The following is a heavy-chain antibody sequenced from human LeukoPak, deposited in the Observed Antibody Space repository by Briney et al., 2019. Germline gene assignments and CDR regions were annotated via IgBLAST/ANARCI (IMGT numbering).Heavy chain of an antibody. V-gene: IGHV4-31*03. D-gene: IGHD3-16*01. CDR2: IYYSGST. CDR1: GGSISSGGYY. J-gene: IGHJ4*02. CDR3: ASSGIDDYVWGSYSYDY. Sequence: SETLSLTCTVSGGSISSGGYYWSWIRQHPGKGLEWIGYIYYSGSTYYNPSLKSRVTISVDTSKNQFSLKLSSVTAADTAVYYCASSGIDDYVWGSYSYDYWGQGTLVTVSS.